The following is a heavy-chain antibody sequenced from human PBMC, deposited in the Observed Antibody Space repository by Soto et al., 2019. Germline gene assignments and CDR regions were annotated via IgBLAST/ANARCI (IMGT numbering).Heavy chain of an antibody. CDR3: ARVKGSSWSYNYYYYVMDF. CDR1: GDSVSSNSAA. CDR2: TYYRSKWYN. V-gene: IGHV6-1*01. J-gene: IGHJ6*02. D-gene: IGHD6-13*01. Sequence: SQTLSLTCAISGDSVSSNSAAWNWIRQSPSRGLEWLGRTYYRSKWYNDYAVSVKSRITINPDTSKNQFSLQLNSVTPEDTAVYYCARVKGSSWSYNYYYYVMDFWGQGTKVTVSS.